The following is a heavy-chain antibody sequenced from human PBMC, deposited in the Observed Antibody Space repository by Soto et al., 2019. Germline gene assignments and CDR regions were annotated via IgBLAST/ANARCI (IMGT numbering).Heavy chain of an antibody. CDR2: IYYRGNT. CDR3: ARLEGLATISYYFDY. V-gene: IGHV4-39*01. J-gene: IGHJ4*02. Sequence: PEETLSLTCSVSGDSINSDNYYWGWIRQPPGKGLEWIGSIYYRGNTYYNPSLKTRVTISLDKSKSQFSLKLNSVTAADSAVYFCARLEGLATISYYFDYWGQGTLVTVSS. CDR1: GDSINSDNYY. D-gene: IGHD3-9*01.